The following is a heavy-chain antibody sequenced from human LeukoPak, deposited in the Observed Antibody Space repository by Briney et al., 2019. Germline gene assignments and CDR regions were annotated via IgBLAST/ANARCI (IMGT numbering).Heavy chain of an antibody. Sequence: KPGGSLRLSCAASGFTFSSYSKNWVRQAPGKGLEWVSSISSSSSYIYYADSVKGRFTISRDNAKNSLYLQMNSLRAEDTAVYYCARDSPPYCSSTSCYAYWGQGTLVTVSS. V-gene: IGHV3-21*01. CDR2: ISSSSSYI. CDR3: ARDSPPYCSSTSCYAY. D-gene: IGHD2-2*01. J-gene: IGHJ4*02. CDR1: GFTFSSYS.